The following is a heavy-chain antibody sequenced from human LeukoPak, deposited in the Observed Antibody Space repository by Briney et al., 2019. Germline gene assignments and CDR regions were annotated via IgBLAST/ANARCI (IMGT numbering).Heavy chain of an antibody. CDR1: GFIFSLYC. V-gene: IGHV3-74*01. CDR2: ICPDGTGI. Sequence: GGSLRLSCAASGFIFSLYCMHWVRQAPGKGPMWVSRICPDGTGISYADSVKARFTTSRDNAENTVYPQMNGLREEDTAVYYCVRDFRSADYWGQGTLVTVSS. CDR3: VRDFRSADY. J-gene: IGHJ4*02.